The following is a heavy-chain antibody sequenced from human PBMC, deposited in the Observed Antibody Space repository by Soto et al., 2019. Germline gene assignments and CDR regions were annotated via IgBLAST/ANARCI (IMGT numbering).Heavy chain of an antibody. Sequence: HPGGSLRLSCAASGFTFSSYWMSWVRQAPGKGLEWVANIKQDGSEKYYVDSVKGRFTISRDNAKNSLYLQMNSLRAEDTAVYYCARVTTMIVVVIDAFDYWGQGTLVTVSS. CDR3: ARVTTMIVVVIDAFDY. D-gene: IGHD3-22*01. CDR1: GFTFSSYW. V-gene: IGHV3-7*01. CDR2: IKQDGSEK. J-gene: IGHJ4*02.